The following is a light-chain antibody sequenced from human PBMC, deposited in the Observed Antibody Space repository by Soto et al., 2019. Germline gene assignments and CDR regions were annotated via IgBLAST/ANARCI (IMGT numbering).Light chain of an antibody. CDR2: GAS. Sequence: IQLTPSPSSLSASVGDSVTITCRASQGITSYLAWYQQEPGKAPNLLIYGASTLQSGVPSRFSGSGSGTDFTLTINSLQAEDFATYYCQQTRSYPSTFGGGTKVDIK. CDR1: QGITSY. CDR3: QQTRSYPST. J-gene: IGKJ4*01. V-gene: IGKV1-9*01.